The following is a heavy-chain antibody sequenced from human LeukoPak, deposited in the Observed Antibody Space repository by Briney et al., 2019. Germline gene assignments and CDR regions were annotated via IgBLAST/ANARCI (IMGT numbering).Heavy chain of an antibody. V-gene: IGHV4-34*01. J-gene: IGHJ4*02. D-gene: IGHD2-15*01. Sequence: SETLSLTCAVYGGSFSGYYWSWIRQPPGKGLEWIGEINHSGSTNYNPSLKSRVTISVDTSKNQFSLRLSSVTAADTAVYYCARGYCSGGSCYTLDYWGQGTLVTVSS. CDR2: INHSGST. CDR3: ARGYCSGGSCYTLDY. CDR1: GGSFSGYY.